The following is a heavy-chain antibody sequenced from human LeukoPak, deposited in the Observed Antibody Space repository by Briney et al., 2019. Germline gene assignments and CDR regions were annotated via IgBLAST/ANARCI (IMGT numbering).Heavy chain of an antibody. V-gene: IGHV3-23*01. CDR1: GFTFSTYA. CDR2: ISGSGGST. CDR3: AFLFITPDAFDI. Sequence: GGSLRLSCAASGFTFSTYAMSWVRQAPGKGLEWVSAISGSGGSTYYADSVKGRFTISRDNSKNTLYLQMNSLRAEDTAVYYCAFLFITPDAFDIWGQGTMVTVSS. D-gene: IGHD2-15*01. J-gene: IGHJ3*02.